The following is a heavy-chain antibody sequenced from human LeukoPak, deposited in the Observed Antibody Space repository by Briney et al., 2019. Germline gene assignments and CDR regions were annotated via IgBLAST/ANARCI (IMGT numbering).Heavy chain of an antibody. J-gene: IGHJ4*02. Sequence: SETLSLTCAVYGGSFSGYYWSWIRQPPGKGLEWIGEINHSGSTNYNPSLKSRVTISVDTSKNQFSLKLSFVTAADTAVYYCARVSATVTDYWGQGTLVTVSS. D-gene: IGHD4-11*01. CDR3: ARVSATVTDY. V-gene: IGHV4-34*01. CDR1: GGSFSGYY. CDR2: INHSGST.